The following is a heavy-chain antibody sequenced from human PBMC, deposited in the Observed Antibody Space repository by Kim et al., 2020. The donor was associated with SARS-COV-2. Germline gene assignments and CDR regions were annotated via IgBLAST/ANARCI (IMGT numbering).Heavy chain of an antibody. CDR3: ARAVAGYSSDVDY. Sequence: SVKVSCKASGGTFSSYAISWVRQAPGQGLEWMGRIIPILGIANYAQKFQGRVTITADKSTSTAYMELSSLRSEDTAVYYCARAVAGYSSDVDYWGQGTL. V-gene: IGHV1-69*04. J-gene: IGHJ4*02. CDR1: GGTFSSYA. D-gene: IGHD6-25*01. CDR2: IIPILGIA.